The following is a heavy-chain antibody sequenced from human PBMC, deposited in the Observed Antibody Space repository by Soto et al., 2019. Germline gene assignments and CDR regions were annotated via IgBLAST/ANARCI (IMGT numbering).Heavy chain of an antibody. V-gene: IGHV4-34*01. J-gene: IGHJ4*02. CDR1: GGSYSGHY. CDR2: INHSGST. D-gene: IGHD2-8*02. CDR3: ARDKITGLFDY. Sequence: SSTLSLTCAVYGGSYSGHYWTWIRQPPGTGLEWIGEINHSGSTNYNPSLKSRVTISVDTSKNQFSLKLTSVTAADTAVYYCARDKITGLFDYWGQGTLVTVS.